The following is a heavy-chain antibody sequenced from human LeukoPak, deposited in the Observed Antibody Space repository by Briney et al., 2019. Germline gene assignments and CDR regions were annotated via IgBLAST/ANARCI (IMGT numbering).Heavy chain of an antibody. CDR2: ISSSSSYI. V-gene: IGHV3-21*01. D-gene: IGHD3-10*01. CDR3: ARDLPGRDYYFDY. CDR1: GFTFSSYS. Sequence: GGSLRLSCAASGFTFSSYSMNWVRQAQGKGLEWVSSISSSSSYIYCADSVKGRFTVSRDNAKNSLYLQMNSLRAEDTAVYYCARDLPGRDYYFDYWGQGTLVTVSS. J-gene: IGHJ4*02.